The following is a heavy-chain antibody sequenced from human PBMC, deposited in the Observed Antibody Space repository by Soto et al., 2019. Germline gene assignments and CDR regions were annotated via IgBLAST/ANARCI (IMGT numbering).Heavy chain of an antibody. D-gene: IGHD6-19*01. Sequence: QVQLVQSGAEVKKPGSSVKVSCKVSGGTFSNYAIDWVRLAPGHGLEWMGGIVPIFGTTYYTQKLPGRATIIADDSTNTAYLEMSSLRSEDTAIYYCARVEAVAGLYNYHGLDVWGQGTAVTVSS. CDR3: ARVEAVAGLYNYHGLDV. J-gene: IGHJ6*02. CDR1: GGTFSNYA. V-gene: IGHV1-69*12. CDR2: IVPIFGTT.